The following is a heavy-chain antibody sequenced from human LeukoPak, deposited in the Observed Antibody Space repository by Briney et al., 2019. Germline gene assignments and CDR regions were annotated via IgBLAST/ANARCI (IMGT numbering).Heavy chain of an antibody. CDR3: AGSNYDDWFDP. Sequence: SETLSLTCTVSGGSISSGSYYCGWIRQPPGKGLEWIGSIYHSGNTYYNPSLKSRVTLSVDTSKNQFSLKLSSVTAADTAVYYCAGSNYDDWFDPWGQGTLVSVSS. J-gene: IGHJ5*02. CDR2: IYHSGNT. CDR1: GGSISSGSYY. V-gene: IGHV4-39*01. D-gene: IGHD3-10*01.